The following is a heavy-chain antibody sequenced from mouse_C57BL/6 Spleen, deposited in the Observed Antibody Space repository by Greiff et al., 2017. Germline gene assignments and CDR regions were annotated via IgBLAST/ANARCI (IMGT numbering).Heavy chain of an antibody. CDR3: ARETFFAD. J-gene: IGHJ3*01. CDR2: IYPGSGST. V-gene: IGHV1-55*01. CDR1: GYTFTSYW. Sequence: VQLQQPGAELVKPGASVKMSCKASGYTFTSYWITWVKQRPGQGLEWIGDIYPGSGSTNYNEKFKGKATLTVDTSSSTAYMQLSSLTSEDSAVYYCARETFFADWGQGTLVTVPA.